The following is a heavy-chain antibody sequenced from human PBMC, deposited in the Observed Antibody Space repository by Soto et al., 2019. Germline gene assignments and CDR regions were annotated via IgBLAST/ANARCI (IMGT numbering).Heavy chain of an antibody. CDR3: ARENRIDYYYMDV. V-gene: IGHV1-2*04. CDR1: GYTFTGYY. Sequence: ASVKVSCKASGYTFTGYYMHWVRQAPGQGLEWMGWINPNSGGTNYAQKLQGWVTMTRDTSISTAYMELSRLRSDDTAVYYCARENRIDYYYMDVWGKGTTVTVSS. J-gene: IGHJ6*03. CDR2: INPNSGGT. D-gene: IGHD3-16*02.